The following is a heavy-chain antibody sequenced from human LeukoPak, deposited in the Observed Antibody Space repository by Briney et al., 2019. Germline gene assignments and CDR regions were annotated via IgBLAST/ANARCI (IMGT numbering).Heavy chain of an antibody. CDR1: GFTFSDYY. CDR3: ARDLYYYDSSGYYQFDY. CDR2: ISSSGSTI. V-gene: IGHV3-11*01. Sequence: GGSLRLSCAASGFTFSDYYMSWIRQAPGKGLEWVSYISSSGSTIYYAGSVKGRFTISRDNAKNSLYLQMNSLRAEDTAVYYCARDLYYYDSSGYYQFDYWGQGTLVTVSS. J-gene: IGHJ4*02. D-gene: IGHD3-22*01.